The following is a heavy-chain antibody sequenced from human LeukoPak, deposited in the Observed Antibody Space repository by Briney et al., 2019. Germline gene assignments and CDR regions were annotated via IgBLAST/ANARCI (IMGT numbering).Heavy chain of an antibody. Sequence: SQTLSLTCNVSGGSISSRSYYWSWLRQPPGKGLEWIATIYHSGSTYYNASLKSRVTISVDTSKSHFSLKLSSVTAADTAMYYCARYTGVNGYYFDYWGQGTLVTVSS. CDR1: GGSISSRSYY. J-gene: IGHJ4*02. V-gene: IGHV4-39*02. CDR3: ARYTGVNGYYFDY. CDR2: IYHSGST. D-gene: IGHD2-8*01.